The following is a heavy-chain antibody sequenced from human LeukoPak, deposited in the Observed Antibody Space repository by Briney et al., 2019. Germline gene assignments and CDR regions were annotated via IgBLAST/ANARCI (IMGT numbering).Heavy chain of an antibody. CDR1: GGSISSSSYY. D-gene: IGHD2-15*01. CDR2: IYYSGST. V-gene: IGHV4-39*07. CDR3: ARDIVVVAASLYYFDY. J-gene: IGHJ4*02. Sequence: SSETLSLTCTVSGGSISSSSYYWGWIRQPPGKGLEWIGSIYYSGSTYYNPSLKSRVTISVDTSKNQFSLKLSSVTAADTAVYYCARDIVVVAASLYYFDYWGQGTLVTVSS.